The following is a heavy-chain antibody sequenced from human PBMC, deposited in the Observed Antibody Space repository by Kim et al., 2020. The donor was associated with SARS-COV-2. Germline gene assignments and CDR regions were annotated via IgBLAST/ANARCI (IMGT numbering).Heavy chain of an antibody. J-gene: IGHJ5*02. CDR3: ARSDLYTLRYPFDP. Sequence: GGSLRLSCAASGFTFSSYSMNWVRQAPGKGLEWVSSISSSSSYIYYADSVKGRFTISRDNAKNSLYLQMNSLRAEDTAVYYCARSDLYTLRYPFDPWGQGTLVTVSS. D-gene: IGHD3-9*01. V-gene: IGHV3-21*01. CDR1: GFTFSSYS. CDR2: ISSSSSYI.